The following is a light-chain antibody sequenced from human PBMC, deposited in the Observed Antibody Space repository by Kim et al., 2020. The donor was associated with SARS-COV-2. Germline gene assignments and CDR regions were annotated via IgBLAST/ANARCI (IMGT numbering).Light chain of an antibody. CDR1: SSDVGGYNY. CDR2: EVS. CDR3: SSYTSSSTQV. V-gene: IGLV2-14*01. Sequence: LTQPASVSGSPGQSITISCTGTSSDVGGYNYVSWYQQHPGKAPKLMIYEVSNRPSGVSNRFSGSKSGNTASLTISGLQAEDEADYYCSSYTSSSTQVFGTGTKVTVL. J-gene: IGLJ1*01.